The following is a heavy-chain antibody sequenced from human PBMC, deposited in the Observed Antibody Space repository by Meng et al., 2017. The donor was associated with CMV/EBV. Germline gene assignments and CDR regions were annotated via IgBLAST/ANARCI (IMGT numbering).Heavy chain of an antibody. D-gene: IGHD6-13*01. J-gene: IGHJ4*02. Sequence: QIHSNAAGPTLVKPTPALTLTCTFSGFSRSTSGVGVGWIRQPPGKALEWLALIYWDDDKRYSPSLKSRLTITKDTSKNQVVLTMTNMDPVDTATYYCARIAAAGRFDYWGQGTLVTVSS. CDR2: IYWDDDK. CDR1: GFSRSTSGVG. CDR3: ARIAAAGRFDY. V-gene: IGHV2-5*02.